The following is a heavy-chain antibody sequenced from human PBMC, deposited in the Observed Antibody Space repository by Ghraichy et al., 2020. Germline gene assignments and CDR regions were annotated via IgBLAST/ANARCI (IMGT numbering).Heavy chain of an antibody. CDR2: ISSDGGTT. D-gene: IGHD5-12*01. CDR1: GFTFSSFG. CDR3: VKIDRSGDDWGAFDS. V-gene: IGHV3-64D*06. J-gene: IGHJ4*02. Sequence: GGSLRLSCSASGFTFSSFGMHWVRQVPGKGLEYVSGISSDGGTTYYADSVKGRFTISRDDSKSTLYLQMSSVTSEDTAVYYCVKIDRSGDDWGAFDSWGQGTLVSVSS.